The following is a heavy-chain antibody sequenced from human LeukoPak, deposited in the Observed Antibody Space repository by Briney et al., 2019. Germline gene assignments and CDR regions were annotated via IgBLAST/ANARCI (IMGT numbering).Heavy chain of an antibody. CDR3: VRVIYYDTERSET. V-gene: IGHV4-34*01. J-gene: IGHJ4*02. D-gene: IGHD3-22*01. Sequence: PSETLSLTCAVYRGSFSGYSWNWIRQSPGKGLEWIGEINHSGSTNYNSSLRSRVTISVDTSKNQFSLKLSSVTAADTALYYCVRVIYYDTERSETWGQGTLVTVSS. CDR2: INHSGST. CDR1: RGSFSGYS.